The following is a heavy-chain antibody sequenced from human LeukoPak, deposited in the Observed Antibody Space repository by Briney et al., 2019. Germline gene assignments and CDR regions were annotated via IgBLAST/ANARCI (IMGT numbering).Heavy chain of an antibody. CDR3: ARPNSSGWYGPAEYFQH. Sequence: GASVKVSCKASGYTFTSYGISWVRQAPGQGLEWMGWISAYNGNTNYAQKLQGRVTMTTDTSTSTAYMELRSLRSDDTAVYYCARPNSSGWYGPAEYFQHWGQGTLVTVSS. D-gene: IGHD6-19*01. CDR1: GYTFTSYG. CDR2: ISAYNGNT. J-gene: IGHJ1*01. V-gene: IGHV1-18*01.